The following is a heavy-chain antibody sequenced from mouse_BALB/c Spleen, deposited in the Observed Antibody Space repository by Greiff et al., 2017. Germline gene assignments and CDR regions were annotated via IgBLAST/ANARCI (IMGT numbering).Heavy chain of an antibody. J-gene: IGHJ3*01. V-gene: IGHV5-6-5*01. D-gene: IGHD2-4*01. CDR3: ARGHWDYDSAWFAY. Sequence: VQLVESGGGLVKPGGSLKLSCAASGFTFSSYAMSWVRQTPEKRLEWVASISSGGSTYYPDSVKGRFTISRDNARNILYLQMSSLRSEDTAMYYCARGHWDYDSAWFAYWGQGTLVTVSA. CDR2: ISSGGST. CDR1: GFTFSSYA.